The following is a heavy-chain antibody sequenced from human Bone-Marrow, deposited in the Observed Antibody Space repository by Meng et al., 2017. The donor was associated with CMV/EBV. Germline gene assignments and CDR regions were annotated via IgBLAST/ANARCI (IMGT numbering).Heavy chain of an antibody. CDR3: ARGQQKRDILTGPCDY. CDR1: GYTFTGYY. J-gene: IGHJ4*02. CDR2: INSNSGGT. D-gene: IGHD3-9*01. V-gene: IGHV1-2*02. Sequence: ASVKVSCKASGYTFTGYYIHWVRQAPGQGLEWRGWINSNSGGTNYAQKFQGRVTMTRDTSISTAYMEVSRLRFDDTAVYYCARGQQKRDILTGPCDYWGQGSLVTVSS.